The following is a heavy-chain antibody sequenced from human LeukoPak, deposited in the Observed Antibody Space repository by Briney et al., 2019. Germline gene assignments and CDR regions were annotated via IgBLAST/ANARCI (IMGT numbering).Heavy chain of an antibody. Sequence: GGSVTLSCAASRFTFNSYSMNWLGPAPGQGLEWFSYISSSSSNIYYADSVKGRFTISSDNAKNSLYRQMNSLRAEDTAVYYCARDDLARSGSSSDDAFDIWGQGTMVTVSS. CDR1: RFTFNSYS. CDR2: ISSSSSNI. J-gene: IGHJ3*02. D-gene: IGHD1-26*01. V-gene: IGHV3-21*01. CDR3: ARDDLARSGSSSDDAFDI.